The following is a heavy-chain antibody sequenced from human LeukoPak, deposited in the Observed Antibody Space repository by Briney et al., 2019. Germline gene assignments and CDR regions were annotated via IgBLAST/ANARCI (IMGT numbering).Heavy chain of an antibody. V-gene: IGHV3-30*02. J-gene: IGHJ4*02. D-gene: IGHD2-21*01. Sequence: GGSLRLSCSASGFTFSSYSMNWVRQAPGKGLEWVTFIRPDGSKKYYADSVKGRFTISRDNSRNTLYLHMTSLRAEDTAVYYCVTGYSGYWGQGTLVTVSS. CDR1: GFTFSSYS. CDR2: IRPDGSKK. CDR3: VTGYSGY.